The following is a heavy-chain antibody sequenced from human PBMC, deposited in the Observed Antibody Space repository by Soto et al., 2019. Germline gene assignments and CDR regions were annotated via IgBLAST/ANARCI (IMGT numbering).Heavy chain of an antibody. CDR3: AIDRYYYYSSGYYYFDY. Sequence: QVQLVQSGAEVKKPGASVKVSCKASGYTFTSYGISWVRQAPGQGLEWMGWISAYNGNTNYAQKLQGRVTMTTDTSTSTAYMELRILRSDDTAVYYCAIDRYYYYSSGYYYFDYWGQGTLGTVSS. J-gene: IGHJ4*02. V-gene: IGHV1-18*01. CDR1: GYTFTSYG. D-gene: IGHD3-22*01. CDR2: ISAYNGNT.